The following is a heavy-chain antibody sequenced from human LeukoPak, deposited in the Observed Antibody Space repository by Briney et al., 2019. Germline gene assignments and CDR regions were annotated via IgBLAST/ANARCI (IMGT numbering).Heavy chain of an antibody. V-gene: IGHV3-11*01. CDR3: ARPLTRGGYYRGFDN. J-gene: IGHJ4*02. CDR2: ISSSGGDR. Sequence: GGSLRLSCAASGFTFSDYYMGWVRQAPGKGLEWISYISSSGGDRFYADSVQGRFTISRDNAWNSLYLQINSLRAEDTALYYCARPLTRGGYYRGFDNWGQGTLVTVSS. CDR1: GFTFSDYY. D-gene: IGHD1-26*01.